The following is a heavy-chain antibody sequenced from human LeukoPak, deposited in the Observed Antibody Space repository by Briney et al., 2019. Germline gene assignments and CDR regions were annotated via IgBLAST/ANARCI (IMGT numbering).Heavy chain of an antibody. CDR2: IYYSGST. D-gene: IGHD6-6*01. Sequence: SETLSLTCTASGGSISSYYWSWIRQPPGKGLEWIGYIYYSGSTNYNPSLKSRVTISVDTSKNQFSLKLSSVTAADTAVYYCARGGKYSSSSSVDYWGQGTLVTVSS. CDR1: GGSISSYY. V-gene: IGHV4-59*01. J-gene: IGHJ4*02. CDR3: ARGGKYSSSSSVDY.